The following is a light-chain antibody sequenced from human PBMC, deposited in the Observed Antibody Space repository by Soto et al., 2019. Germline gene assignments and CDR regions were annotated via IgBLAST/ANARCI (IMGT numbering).Light chain of an antibody. V-gene: IGKV1-5*01. Sequence: DIQMTQSPSTLSASVGDRVTITCRASQSISKWVAWYQQKPGKAPKILISDASRLESGVPSRFSGSGSGTEFTLTISSLQPDDFATYYCQQYDRYSYSFGQGTKLEIK. CDR3: QQYDRYSYS. CDR1: QSISKW. CDR2: DAS. J-gene: IGKJ2*01.